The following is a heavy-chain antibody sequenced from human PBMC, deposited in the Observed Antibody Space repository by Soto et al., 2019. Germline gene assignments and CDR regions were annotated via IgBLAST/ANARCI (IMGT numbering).Heavy chain of an antibody. Sequence: NPLETPSPPRPGSGGPLSSSKRGGLGPQPPGKGLEWIGEIYHSGSTNYNPSLKSRVTISVDKSKNQFSLKLSSVTAADTAVYYCASDYDSSGPFDYWGQGTLVTVSS. CDR1: GGPLSSSKR. CDR2: IYHSGST. CDR3: ASDYDSSGPFDY. J-gene: IGHJ4*02. V-gene: IGHV4-4*02. D-gene: IGHD3-22*01.